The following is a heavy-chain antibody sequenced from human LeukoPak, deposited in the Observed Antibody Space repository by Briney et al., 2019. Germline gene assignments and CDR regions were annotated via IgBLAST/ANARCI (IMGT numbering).Heavy chain of an antibody. Sequence: GGSLRLSCAASGFTFDDYAMHWVRQVPGKGLEWVSFYADSVKGRFTNSRDNSKNYLYLQMNSLGTEDSALYYCAKDGRWLKVGQSYHGVDGLYRGTRVNVFS. V-gene: IGHV3-43*02. D-gene: IGHD5-24*01. J-gene: IGHJ6*02. CDR3: AKDGRWLKVGQSYHGVDG. CDR1: GFTFDDYA.